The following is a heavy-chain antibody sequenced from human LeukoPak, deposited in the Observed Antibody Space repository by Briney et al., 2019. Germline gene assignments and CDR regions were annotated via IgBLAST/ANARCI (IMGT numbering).Heavy chain of an antibody. CDR1: GGSISSYY. CDR2: IYYSGST. J-gene: IGHJ4*02. D-gene: IGHD3-9*01. V-gene: IGHV4-59*01. Sequence: SETLSLTCTVSGGSISSYYWSWIRQPPGKGLEWIGYIYYSGSTNYNPSLKSRVTISVDTSKNQFSLKLSSVTAADTAVYYCARGPSYYDILTSYYHVLDYWGQGTLVTVSS. CDR3: ARGPSYYDILTSYYHVLDY.